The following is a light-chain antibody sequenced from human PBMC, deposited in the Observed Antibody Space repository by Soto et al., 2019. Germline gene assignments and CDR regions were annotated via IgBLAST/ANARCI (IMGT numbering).Light chain of an antibody. Sequence: QSALTQPPSASGSPGQSVTISCTGTSSDVGGYNYVSWYQQHPGKAPKVMIYEVSKRPSGVPDRFSGSKSGNTASLTVSVLQAEDEAYYYCSSYAGSKLVFGGGTKLTVL. CDR1: SSDVGGYNY. J-gene: IGLJ2*01. CDR2: EVS. CDR3: SSYAGSKLV. V-gene: IGLV2-8*01.